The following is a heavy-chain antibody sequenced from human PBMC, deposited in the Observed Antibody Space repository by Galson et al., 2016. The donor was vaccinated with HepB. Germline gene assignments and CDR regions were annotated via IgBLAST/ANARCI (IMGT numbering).Heavy chain of an antibody. Sequence: SLRLSCAASGFTFSIYGMNWVRQAPGKGPEWVSYIDAGATAVRYADSVKGRFTISRDNARNLVFLQINSLRDEDTAVYYYARGNYETSWGQGTLVAVSS. CDR3: ARGNYETS. D-gene: IGHD3-22*01. CDR2: IDAGATAV. V-gene: IGHV3-48*02. J-gene: IGHJ5*02. CDR1: GFTFSIYG.